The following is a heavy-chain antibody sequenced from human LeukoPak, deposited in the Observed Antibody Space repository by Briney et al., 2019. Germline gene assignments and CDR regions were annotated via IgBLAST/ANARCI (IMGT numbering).Heavy chain of an antibody. CDR1: GYTFTGYY. Sequence: ASVKVSXKASGYTFTGYYMHWVRQAPGQGLEWMGRTNPNSGGTNYAQKFQGRVTMTRDTSISTAYMELSRLRSDDTAVYYCARSRYGGNSNDYWGQGTLVTVSS. D-gene: IGHD4-23*01. CDR3: ARSRYGGNSNDY. V-gene: IGHV1-2*06. J-gene: IGHJ4*02. CDR2: TNPNSGGT.